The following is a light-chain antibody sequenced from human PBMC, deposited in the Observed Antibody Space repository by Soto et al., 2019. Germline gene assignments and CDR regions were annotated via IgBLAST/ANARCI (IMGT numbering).Light chain of an antibody. V-gene: IGKV3-15*01. CDR1: QSVSSN. J-gene: IGKJ4*01. CDR3: QQYNDWPPLT. CDR2: GAS. Sequence: EIVMTQSPATLSVSPGERATLSCRASQSVSSNLAWYQQKPGQAPRPLIYGASTRATGISARFSGSGSGTEFTLTISSLRSEVFAIYYCQQYNDWPPLTFGGGTKVEIK.